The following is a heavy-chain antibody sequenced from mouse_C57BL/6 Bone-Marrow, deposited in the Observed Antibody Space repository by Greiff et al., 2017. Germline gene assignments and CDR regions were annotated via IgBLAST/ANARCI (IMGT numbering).Heavy chain of an antibody. Sequence: EVKLVESGGGLVKPGGSLKLSCAASGFTFSSYAMSWVRQTPEKRLEWVATISDGGSYTYYPDNVKGRFTISRDNAKNNLYLQMSHLKSEDTAMYYCAREGYYGSSSHCFDYWGQGTTLTVSS. D-gene: IGHD1-1*01. CDR2: ISDGGSYT. J-gene: IGHJ2*01. CDR3: AREGYYGSSSHCFDY. V-gene: IGHV5-4*01. CDR1: GFTFSSYA.